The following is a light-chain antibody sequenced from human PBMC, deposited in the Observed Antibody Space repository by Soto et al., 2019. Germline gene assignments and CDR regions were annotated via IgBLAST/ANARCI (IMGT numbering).Light chain of an antibody. CDR1: SSDVGGYNY. Sequence: QSVLTQPRSVSGSPGQSVTISCTGTSSDVGGYNYVSWYQQHPGKAPKLMIYDVSNRPSGVPDRFSGSKSGNTASLTISGLQAEDEADYYCCSYAGSYPLVFGGGTKVTVL. CDR2: DVS. J-gene: IGLJ2*01. CDR3: CSYAGSYPLV. V-gene: IGLV2-11*01.